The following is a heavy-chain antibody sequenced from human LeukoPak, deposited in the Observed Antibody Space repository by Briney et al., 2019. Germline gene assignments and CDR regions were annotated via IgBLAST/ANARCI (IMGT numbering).Heavy chain of an antibody. CDR1: GFTFSSYS. CDR3: ARDYSLFGD. CDR2: ISSSSSTI. V-gene: IGHV3-48*01. D-gene: IGHD3-3*01. Sequence: GGSLRLSCAASGFTFSSYSMNWVRQAPGKGLEWVSYISSSSSTIYYADSVKGRFTISRDNAKNSLYLQMNSLRAEDTAVYYCARDYSLFGDWGKGTTVTVSS. J-gene: IGHJ6*04.